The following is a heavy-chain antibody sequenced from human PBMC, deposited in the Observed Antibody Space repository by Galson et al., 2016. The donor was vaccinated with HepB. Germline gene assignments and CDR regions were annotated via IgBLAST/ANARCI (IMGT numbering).Heavy chain of an antibody. CDR3: ASRGARSCSGGSCYECDY. CDR1: GGTFSYYA. J-gene: IGHJ4*02. CDR2: IIPIFGKA. Sequence: SWKASGGTFSYYAISWVRQAPGQGLEWMGGIIPIFGKADYAQKFQGRVTITADDSTSTAYMELSSLRSEDTAVYYCASRGARSCSGGSCYECDYWGQGALVTVSS. V-gene: IGHV1-69*01. D-gene: IGHD2-15*01.